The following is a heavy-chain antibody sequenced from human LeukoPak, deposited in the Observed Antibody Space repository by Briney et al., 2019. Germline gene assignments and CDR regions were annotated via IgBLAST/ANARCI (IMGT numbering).Heavy chain of an antibody. CDR2: IHYSGST. CDR3: ARPGGYGNYPYYYMDV. D-gene: IGHD4-17*01. V-gene: IGHV4-59*01. J-gene: IGHJ6*03. Sequence: SETLSLTCTASGGSISSYYWSWIRQPPGKELEWIGYIHYSGSTHYNPSLKSRVTISVDTSKKQVSLKVTSVTAADTAVYYCARPGGYGNYPYYYMDVWGKGTTVTVSS. CDR1: GGSISSYY.